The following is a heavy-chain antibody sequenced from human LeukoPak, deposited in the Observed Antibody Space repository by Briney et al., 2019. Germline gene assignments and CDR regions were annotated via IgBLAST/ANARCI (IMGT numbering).Heavy chain of an antibody. CDR2: LYYSGTT. CDR1: GGSISSGSYY. D-gene: IGHD6-6*01. J-gene: IGHJ6*03. Sequence: SQTLSLTCTVSGGSISSGSYYWSWIRQPPGKGLEWIGYLYYSGTTNYNPSLKSRVTISVDTSKNQFSLKLTSVTAADTAVYYCARIRPSRLYMDVWGKGTTVTVSS. V-gene: IGHV4-61*01. CDR3: ARIRPSRLYMDV.